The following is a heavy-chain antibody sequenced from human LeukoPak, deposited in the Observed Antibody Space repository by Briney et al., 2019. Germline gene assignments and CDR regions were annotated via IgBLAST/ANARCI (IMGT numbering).Heavy chain of an antibody. CDR3: AREGYCRGGTCYSLMNWFDP. V-gene: IGHV1-18*01. J-gene: IGHJ5*02. CDR1: GYRFTSYG. CDR2: ISAYNGNT. Sequence: VASVKVSFKASGYRFTSYGITWVRQAPGQGLEWMGWISAYNGNTNYAQKLQGRVTLTTDTSTSTAYMELRSLRSDDTAVYYCAREGYCRGGTCYSLMNWFDPGGQGTLVTVSS. D-gene: IGHD2-15*01.